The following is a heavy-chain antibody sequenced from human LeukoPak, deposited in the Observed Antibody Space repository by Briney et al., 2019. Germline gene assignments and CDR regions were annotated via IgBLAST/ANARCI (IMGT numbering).Heavy chain of an antibody. Sequence: GGSLRLSRAASGFTFSTYAMSWVRQAPGKGLEWVSGIGGSDGSTDYADSVKGRFTISRDNSKNTLYLQMNSLRAEDTAVYHCAKDGRGGNCCNWFDPWGQGTLVTVSS. D-gene: IGHD2-15*01. CDR2: IGGSDGST. V-gene: IGHV3-23*01. J-gene: IGHJ5*02. CDR1: GFTFSTYA. CDR3: AKDGRGGNCCNWFDP.